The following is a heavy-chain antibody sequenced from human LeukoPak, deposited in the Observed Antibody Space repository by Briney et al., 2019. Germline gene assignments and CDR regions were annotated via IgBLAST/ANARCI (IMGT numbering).Heavy chain of an antibody. V-gene: IGHV3-48*03. Sequence: GGSLRLSCAASGFTFSSYEMNWVRQAPGKGLEWVSYISSSGSTIYYADSVKGRFTISRDNAKNSLYLQMNSLRAEDTAVYYCARENSGYDEFDYWGQGTLVTASS. CDR1: GFTFSSYE. J-gene: IGHJ4*02. CDR2: ISSSGSTI. D-gene: IGHD5-12*01. CDR3: ARENSGYDEFDY.